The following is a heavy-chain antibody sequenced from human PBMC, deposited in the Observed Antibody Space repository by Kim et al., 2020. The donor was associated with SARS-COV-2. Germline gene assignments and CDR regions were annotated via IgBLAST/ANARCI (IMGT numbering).Heavy chain of an antibody. CDR2: INNGGNP. Sequence: GGSLRLSCVASGFTFTSRAMSWVRQAPGKRPEWVASINNGGNPYYADYVERRITISSNITKDTPNTQINRLNAENTAVYYCANYHSNSGGLSYYYF. J-gene: IGHJ4*01. CDR3: ANYHSNSGGLSYYYF. CDR1: GFTFTSRA. V-gene: IGHV3-23*01. D-gene: IGHD6-13*01.